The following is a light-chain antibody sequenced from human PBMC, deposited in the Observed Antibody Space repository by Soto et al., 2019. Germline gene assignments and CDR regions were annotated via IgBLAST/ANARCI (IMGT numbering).Light chain of an antibody. CDR3: QQYDDWPET. J-gene: IGKJ1*01. Sequence: EIVMTQSPATLSVSPGDRVALSCRASQTVHTNLAWFQQKPGQAPKLLIYGASTRDTGVPARFTGSGSGTEFILTISSLQSEDFAVYYCQQYDDWPETFGQGTKVDI. CDR2: GAS. CDR1: QTVHTN. V-gene: IGKV3-15*01.